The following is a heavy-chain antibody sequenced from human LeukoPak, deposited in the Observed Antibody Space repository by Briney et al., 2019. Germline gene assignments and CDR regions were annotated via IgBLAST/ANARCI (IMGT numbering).Heavy chain of an antibody. J-gene: IGHJ6*02. CDR3: ARDSIARHYYYYGMDV. Sequence: PGGSLRLSCAASGFTVSSNYMSWVRQAPGKGLEWVSVIYSGGSTYYADSVKGRFTISRDNSKNTLYLQMNSLRAEDTAVYYCARDSIARHYYYYGMDVWGQGTTVTVSS. V-gene: IGHV3-53*01. D-gene: IGHD6-6*01. CDR1: GFTVSSNY. CDR2: IYSGGST.